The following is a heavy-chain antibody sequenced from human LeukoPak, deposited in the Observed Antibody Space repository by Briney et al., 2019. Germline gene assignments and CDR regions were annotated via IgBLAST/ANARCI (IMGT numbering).Heavy chain of an antibody. CDR3: ARGGSGSYYDYYFDY. D-gene: IGHD3-10*01. V-gene: IGHV4-38-2*01. CDR2: IYHSGST. Sequence: SATLSLTCAVSGYSISSGYYWGWIRQPPGKGLEWIGSIYHSGSTYYNPSLKSRVTISVDTSKNQFSLKLSSVTAADTAVYYCARGGSGSYYDYYFDYWGQRTLVTVSS. J-gene: IGHJ4*02. CDR1: GYSISSGYY.